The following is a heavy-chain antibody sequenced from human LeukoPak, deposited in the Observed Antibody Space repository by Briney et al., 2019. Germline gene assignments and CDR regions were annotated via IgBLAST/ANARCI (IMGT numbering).Heavy chain of an antibody. Sequence: PGGSLRLSCAASGFTFSSYWMSWVRQAPGKGLEWVANIKQDGSEKYYVDSVKGRFTISRDNAKNSLYLQMNSLRAEDTAVYYCARIPPIAAAYDAFDIWGQGTMVTVSS. D-gene: IGHD6-13*01. J-gene: IGHJ3*02. CDR3: ARIPPIAAAYDAFDI. CDR1: GFTFSSYW. V-gene: IGHV3-7*01. CDR2: IKQDGSEK.